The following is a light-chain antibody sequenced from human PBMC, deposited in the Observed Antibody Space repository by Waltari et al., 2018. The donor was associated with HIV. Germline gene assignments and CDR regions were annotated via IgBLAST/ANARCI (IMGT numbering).Light chain of an antibody. J-gene: IGKJ2*01. CDR1: QSVSSSF. Sequence: EIVLPQSPGTLSLSPGGRATLSCGASQSVSSSFLAWYLQKPGQAPRLLIYGTYTRATGIPDRFSGSGSGADFTLTNNRLEPEDFAVYYCQQYVSSPYTFGQGTKLEIK. CDR2: GTY. V-gene: IGKV3-20*01. CDR3: QQYVSSPYT.